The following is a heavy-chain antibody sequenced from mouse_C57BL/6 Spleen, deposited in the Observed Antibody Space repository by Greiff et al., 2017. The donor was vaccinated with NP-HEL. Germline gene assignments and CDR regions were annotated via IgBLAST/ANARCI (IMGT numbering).Heavy chain of an antibody. CDR2: IYPGSGNT. CDR1: GYTFTDYY. V-gene: IGHV1-76*01. D-gene: IGHD1-1*01. J-gene: IGHJ1*03. CDR3: ARSGSKGYWYFDV. Sequence: VQLQQSGAELVRPGASVKPSCKASGYTFTDYYINWVKQRPGQGLEWIARIYPGSGNTYYNEKFKGKATLTAEKSSSTAYMQLSSLTSEDSAVYFGARSGSKGYWYFDVWGTGTTVTVSS.